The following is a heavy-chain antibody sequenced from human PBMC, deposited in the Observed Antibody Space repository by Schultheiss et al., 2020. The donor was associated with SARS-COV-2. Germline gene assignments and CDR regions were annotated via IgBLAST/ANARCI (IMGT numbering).Heavy chain of an antibody. CDR3: ARDGANYGGNSDFDY. Sequence: SETLSLTCTFSGGSISSGGYYWSWIRQHPGKGLEWIGYIYYSGSTYYNPSLKSLVTMSVDTSKNQFSLKLSSVTAADTAVYYCARDGANYGGNSDFDYWGQGTLVTVSS. CDR1: GGSISSGGYY. J-gene: IGHJ4*02. D-gene: IGHD4-23*01. CDR2: IYYSGST. V-gene: IGHV4-31*01.